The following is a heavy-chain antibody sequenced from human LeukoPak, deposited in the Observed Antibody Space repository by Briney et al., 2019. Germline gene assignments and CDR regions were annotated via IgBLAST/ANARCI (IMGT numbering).Heavy chain of an antibody. D-gene: IGHD3-3*01. CDR2: IYYTGST. Sequence: SETLSLTCSVSGGSISSYYWSWVRQPPGKGLEWIGNIYYTGSTNYNPSLKSRVIISIDTSKNQFSLKLSSVTAADTAMYYCARGIAGEWLPIWGQGTLVTVSS. CDR1: GGSISSYY. J-gene: IGHJ4*02. V-gene: IGHV4-59*01. CDR3: ARGIAGEWLPI.